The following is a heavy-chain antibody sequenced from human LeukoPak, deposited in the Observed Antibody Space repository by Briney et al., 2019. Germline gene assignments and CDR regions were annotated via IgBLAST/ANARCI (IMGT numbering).Heavy chain of an antibody. J-gene: IGHJ6*03. CDR1: GYSFTTYW. CDR3: ARGGFYYYYMEV. V-gene: IGHV5-51*01. Sequence: GESLKISCKGSGYSFTTYWIGWVRQMPGTGLEWMGVIYPGDSESRYSPSFQGQVTMSADKSISTAYLQWSSLKASDTAMYYCARGGFYYYYMEVWGKGTTVTVSS. D-gene: IGHD3-16*01. CDR2: IYPGDSES.